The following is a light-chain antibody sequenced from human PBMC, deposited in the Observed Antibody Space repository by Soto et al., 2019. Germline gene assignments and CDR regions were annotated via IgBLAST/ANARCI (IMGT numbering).Light chain of an antibody. CDR3: QQRYNWPDT. J-gene: IGKJ2*01. CDR1: QSVYSS. V-gene: IGKV3-11*01. CDR2: EAS. Sequence: EVVLTQSPATLSLSPGERATLSCRASQSVYSSLSWYQQKPGQAPRLLIYEASDRATGIPARFRGSGSGTDFTLTISSLEPEDFAVYYCQQRYNWPDTFGQGTKLEIK.